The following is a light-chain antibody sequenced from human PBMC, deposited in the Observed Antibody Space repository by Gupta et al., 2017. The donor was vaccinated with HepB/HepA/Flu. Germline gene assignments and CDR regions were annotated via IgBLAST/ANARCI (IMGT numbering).Light chain of an antibody. CDR2: DAS. CDR1: QSVSSY. Sequence: EIVLTQSPATLSLSPGERATLSCRASQSVSSYLAWHQQKPGQAPRLLIYDASNRANGIPARFSGSGSGTDFTLTSSSREPEDFAVYYWQQRSNWITFGGGTKVEIK. CDR3: QQRSNWIT. J-gene: IGKJ4*01. V-gene: IGKV3-11*01.